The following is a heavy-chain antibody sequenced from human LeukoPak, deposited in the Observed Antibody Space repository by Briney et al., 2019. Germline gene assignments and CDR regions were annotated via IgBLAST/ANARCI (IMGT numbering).Heavy chain of an antibody. V-gene: IGHV1-18*01. CDR1: GYTFYYYG. Sequence: ASVKVSCKASGYTFYYYGVSWVRQAPGQGLEWMGWVSAYNGNTNYAQKLQGRVTMTTDTSTSTAYMELRSLRSDDTAVYYCVREENWFDPWGQGTLVTVSS. CDR2: VSAYNGNT. J-gene: IGHJ5*02. CDR3: VREENWFDP.